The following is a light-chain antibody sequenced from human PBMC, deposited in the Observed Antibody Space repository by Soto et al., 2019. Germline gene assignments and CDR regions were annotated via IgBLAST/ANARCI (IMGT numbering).Light chain of an antibody. J-gene: IGKJ4*01. CDR3: QQYNDWPPLT. CDR1: QSVGRN. V-gene: IGKV3-15*01. CDR2: GAS. Sequence: EIVMTQSPATLSVSPGERATLSCRATQSVGRNLAWYQQKPGQPPRLLIHGASTRATGIPARFSGSGSGTEFTLTISSLQSEDFAVYYCQQYNDWPPLTFGGGTQVEIK.